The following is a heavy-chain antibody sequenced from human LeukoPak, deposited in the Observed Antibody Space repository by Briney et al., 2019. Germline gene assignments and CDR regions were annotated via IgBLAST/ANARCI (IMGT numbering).Heavy chain of an antibody. V-gene: IGHV3-23*01. D-gene: IGHD1-26*01. CDR1: GFTFSSYS. Sequence: PRGSLRLSCAASGFTFSSYSMNWVRQAPGEGLEWVSAISGSGGSTYYADSVKGRFTISRDNSKNTLYLQMNSLRAEDTAVYYCAEWELFDYWGRGTLVTVSS. J-gene: IGHJ4*02. CDR2: ISGSGGST. CDR3: AEWELFDY.